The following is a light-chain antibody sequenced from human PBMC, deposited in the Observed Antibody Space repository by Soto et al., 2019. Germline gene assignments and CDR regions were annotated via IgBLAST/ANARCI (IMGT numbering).Light chain of an antibody. CDR2: GAP. J-gene: IGKJ4*01. CDR3: QQYNNWPLF. CDR1: QSVSSN. Sequence: EIVMTQSPATLSVSPGESATLSCRASQSVSSNIAWYQQKPGQAPRLLIYGAPARATGFPARFSGSGSGTEFTLTISSLQSEDFAIYYCQQYNNWPLFFGGGTKVEIK. V-gene: IGKV3-15*01.